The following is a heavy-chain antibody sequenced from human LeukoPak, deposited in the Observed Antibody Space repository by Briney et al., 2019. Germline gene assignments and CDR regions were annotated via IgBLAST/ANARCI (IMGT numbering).Heavy chain of an antibody. Sequence: SETLSLTCAVSGGSISSSSNYWGWVRQPPGRGLEWIACIYYTGSTYYNSSFKSRVTISLDTSKNQFSLKLRFVTAADTTVYYCARLSGFWSGFHTVESNHGIYDFDCWGQGTLVTVSS. CDR3: ARLSGFWSGFHTVESNHGIYDFDC. V-gene: IGHV4-39*07. CDR1: GGSISSSSNY. D-gene: IGHD3-3*01. CDR2: IYYTGST. J-gene: IGHJ4*02.